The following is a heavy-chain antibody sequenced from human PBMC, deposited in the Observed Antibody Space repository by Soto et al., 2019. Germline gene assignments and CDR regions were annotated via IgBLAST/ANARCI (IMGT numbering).Heavy chain of an antibody. CDR2: IYPGDSDT. CDR1: GYSFTSYW. J-gene: IGHJ6*02. D-gene: IGHD1-26*01. Sequence: GESLKISCKGSGYSFTSYWIGWVRQMHGKGLEWMGIIYPGDSDTRYSPSFQGQVTISADKSISTAYLQWSSLKASDTAMYYCARRAGSYYDALRHYYYGMDVWGQGTTVTVSS. CDR3: ARRAGSYYDALRHYYYGMDV. V-gene: IGHV5-51*01.